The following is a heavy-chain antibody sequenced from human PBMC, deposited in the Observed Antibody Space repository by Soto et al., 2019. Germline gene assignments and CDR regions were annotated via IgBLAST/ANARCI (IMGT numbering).Heavy chain of an antibody. D-gene: IGHD6-19*01. CDR1: GGSLSGYY. CDR3: AGREWQWLALRNYCMDV. Sequence: SETLSFTCAVYGGSLSGYYWSWIRQPPGKGLEWFGEINHSGSTNYNPSLKSRVTISVETSKNHFSLKLRSATAADTPVYYCAGREWQWLALRNYCMDVWAQGTKETVSA. CDR2: INHSGST. J-gene: IGHJ6*01. V-gene: IGHV4-34*01.